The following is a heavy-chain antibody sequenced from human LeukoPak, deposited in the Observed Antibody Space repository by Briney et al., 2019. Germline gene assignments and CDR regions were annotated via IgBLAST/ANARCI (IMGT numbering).Heavy chain of an antibody. CDR2: ISGSGGST. Sequence: GGSLTLSCEASGFTFSSYAMSWVRQPPGKGLERVSAISGSGGSTYYADSVKGRFTISRDNPKNTLYLQMNTLRAEDTAVYYCAKSKIAAAPLDYWGQGTLVTVSS. V-gene: IGHV3-23*01. CDR1: GFTFSSYA. D-gene: IGHD6-13*01. CDR3: AKSKIAAAPLDY. J-gene: IGHJ4*02.